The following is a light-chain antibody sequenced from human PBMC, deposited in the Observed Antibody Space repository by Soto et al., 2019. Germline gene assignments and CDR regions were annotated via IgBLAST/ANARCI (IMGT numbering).Light chain of an antibody. CDR3: QQYDNLIT. CDR1: QDISNY. V-gene: IGKV1-33*01. CDR2: DAS. Sequence: DIQMNMSPSSLSASIGEGVTITCQASQDISNYLNWYQQKPGKAPKLLIYDASNLETGVPSRFSGSGSGTDFTFTISSLQPEDIATYYCQQYDNLITLGQGTRLEIK. J-gene: IGKJ5*01.